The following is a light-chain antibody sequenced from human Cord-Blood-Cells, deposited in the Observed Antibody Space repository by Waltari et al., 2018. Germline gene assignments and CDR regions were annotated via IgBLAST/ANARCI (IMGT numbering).Light chain of an antibody. CDR2: RNN. CDR1: SSNIGSNT. CDR3: AAWHDSLNGWV. J-gene: IGLJ3*02. Sequence: QSVLTQPPSASGTPGQRVTISCSGSSSNIGSNTETRYQQRPGTPPNLLIYRNNQRPSGVPELFSGSKSGTSASLAISGLQSEDEADYYCAAWHDSLNGWVFGGGTKRTVL. V-gene: IGLV1-44*01.